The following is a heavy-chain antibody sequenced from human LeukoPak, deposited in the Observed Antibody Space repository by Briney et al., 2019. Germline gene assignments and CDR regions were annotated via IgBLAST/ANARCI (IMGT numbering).Heavy chain of an antibody. J-gene: IGHJ4*02. CDR2: IWYDGSKK. CDR1: GFTFSDYG. D-gene: IGHD4-17*01. V-gene: IGHV3-33*01. Sequence: PGRSLRLSCAASGFTFSDYGFQWVRQAPGKGLEWVAVIWYDGSKKYYADSVRGRFTISRDNSKNTLYLQMNSLRAEDTAVYYCARDLGTTNYFFDYWGQGTLVTVSS. CDR3: ARDLGTTNYFFDY.